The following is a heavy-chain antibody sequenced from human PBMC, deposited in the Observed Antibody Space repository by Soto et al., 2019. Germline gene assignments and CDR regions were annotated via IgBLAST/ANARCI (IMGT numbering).Heavy chain of an antibody. CDR2: ISAYNGNT. CDR3: ARDRDQIIRNLRALDY. V-gene: IGHV1-18*01. J-gene: IGHJ4*02. D-gene: IGHD1-7*01. CDR1: GYTFTSYG. Sequence: ASVKVSCKASGYTFTSYGISWVRQAPGQGLEWMGWISAYNGNTNYAQKLQGRVTMTTDTSTSTAYMELRSLRSDDTAVYYCARDRDQIIRNLRALDYWGQGTLLTVSS.